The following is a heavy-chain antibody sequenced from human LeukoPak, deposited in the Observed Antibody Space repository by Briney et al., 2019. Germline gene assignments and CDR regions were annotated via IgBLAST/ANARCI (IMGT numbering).Heavy chain of an antibody. J-gene: IGHJ4*02. D-gene: IGHD4-17*01. V-gene: IGHV3-30-3*01. CDR2: ISYDGSNN. CDR1: GFTFSNYP. CDR3: ARETPYGDFDY. Sequence: GGSLRLSCAASGFTFSNYPMHWVRQAPGKGLEWVAVISYDGSNNYYADSVKGRFTISRDNSKNTLYLQMNSLRAEDTAVYYCARETPYGDFDYWGQGTLVTVSS.